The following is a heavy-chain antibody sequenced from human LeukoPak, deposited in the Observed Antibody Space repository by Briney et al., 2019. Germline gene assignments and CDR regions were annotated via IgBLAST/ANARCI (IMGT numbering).Heavy chain of an antibody. J-gene: IGHJ6*04. V-gene: IGHV3-74*01. CDR2: INSDGSST. CDR3: AELGITMIGGV. Sequence: GGSLRLSCAASGFTFSSYWMHWVRHAPGKGLVWVSRINSDGSSTSYADSVKGRFTISRDNAKNSLYLQMNSLRAEDTAVYYCAELGITMIGGVWGKGTTVTISS. CDR1: GFTFSSYW. D-gene: IGHD3-10*02.